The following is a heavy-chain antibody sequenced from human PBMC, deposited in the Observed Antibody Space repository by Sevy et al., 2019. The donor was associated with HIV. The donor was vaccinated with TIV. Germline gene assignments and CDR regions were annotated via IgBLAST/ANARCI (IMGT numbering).Heavy chain of an antibody. Sequence: GGSLRLSCAASGFAFSNYWMNWVRQPPGKGLEWVANIKQDGSEIYYVDSVRGRFSISRDNAKNSVFLQMNSLRVEDTAVYYCARDRGITVYNYYGMDVWGQGTTVTVSS. CDR3: ARDRGITVYNYYGMDV. CDR2: IKQDGSEI. V-gene: IGHV3-7*01. D-gene: IGHD1-1*01. CDR1: GFAFSNYW. J-gene: IGHJ6*02.